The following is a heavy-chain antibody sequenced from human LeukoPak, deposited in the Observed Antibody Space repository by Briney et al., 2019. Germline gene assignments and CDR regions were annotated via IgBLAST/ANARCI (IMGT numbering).Heavy chain of an antibody. CDR3: ARHRYYDFEPDYMDV. D-gene: IGHD3-3*01. J-gene: IGHJ6*03. V-gene: IGHV4-4*09. CDR1: GFTISSYY. CDR2: IYTSGST. Sequence: PSETLSLTCTASGFTISSYYWSWIRQPPGKGLEWIGYIYTSGSTNYNPSIKSRVTISVDTSKNQFSMKLSSVTAADTDVYYCARHRYYDFEPDYMDVWGKGTTVTVSS.